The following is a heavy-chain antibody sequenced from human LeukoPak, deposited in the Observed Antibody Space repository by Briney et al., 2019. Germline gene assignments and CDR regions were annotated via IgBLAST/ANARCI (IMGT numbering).Heavy chain of an antibody. Sequence: GGSLRLSCAASGFTVSNNYMSRVRQAPGKGLEWVSIFYSGGTTYYADSVMGRFTISRDISKNTLNLQMNSLRAEDTGVYYCARGRPSRFDPRGQGTLVTVSP. CDR2: FYSGGTT. CDR1: GFTVSNNY. J-gene: IGHJ5*02. V-gene: IGHV3-66*01. CDR3: ARGRPSRFDP.